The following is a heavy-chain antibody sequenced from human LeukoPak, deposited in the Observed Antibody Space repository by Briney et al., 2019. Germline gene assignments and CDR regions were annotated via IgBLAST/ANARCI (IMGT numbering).Heavy chain of an antibody. CDR3: IRDGLLWFGGAT. Sequence: PGGSLRLSCAASGFTFSSYSMSWFRQAPGKGLVWVSCINSDGTITHHADSVKGRFTISRDNVNNTLFLQMHSLRAEDTAVYYCIRDGLLWFGGATWGQGTMVTVSS. V-gene: IGHV3-74*01. CDR2: INSDGTIT. J-gene: IGHJ3*01. D-gene: IGHD3-10*01. CDR1: GFTFSSYS.